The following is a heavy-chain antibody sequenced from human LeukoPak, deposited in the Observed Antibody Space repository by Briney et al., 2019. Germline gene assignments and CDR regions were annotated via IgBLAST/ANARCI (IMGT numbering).Heavy chain of an antibody. Sequence: SQTLSLTCTVSGGSISSGSYYWSWIRQPAGKELEWIGRIYTSGSTNYNPSLKSRVTISVDTSKNQFSLKLSPVTAADTAVYYCARADYYDSSGFDYWGQGALSPSPQ. D-gene: IGHD3-22*01. CDR3: ARADYYDSSGFDY. CDR1: GGSISSGSYY. J-gene: IGHJ4*02. CDR2: IYTSGST. V-gene: IGHV4-61*02.